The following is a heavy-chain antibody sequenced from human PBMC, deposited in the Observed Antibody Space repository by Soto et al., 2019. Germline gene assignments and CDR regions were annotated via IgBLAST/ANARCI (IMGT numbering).Heavy chain of an antibody. Sequence: EMQLLESGGGLVQPGGSLRLSCAASGFTFSSYAMSWVRQAPGKGLEWVSAISGSGGSTYYADSVKGRFTISRDNSKNTLYLQMNSLRAEDTAVYYCAKDANEPRWLQLGSLYWGQGTLVTVSS. J-gene: IGHJ4*02. CDR1: GFTFSSYA. D-gene: IGHD5-12*01. V-gene: IGHV3-23*01. CDR2: ISGSGGST. CDR3: AKDANEPRWLQLGSLY.